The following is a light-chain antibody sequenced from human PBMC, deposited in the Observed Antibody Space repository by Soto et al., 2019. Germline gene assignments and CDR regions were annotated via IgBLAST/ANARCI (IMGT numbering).Light chain of an antibody. Sequence: GDRVTITCRASQTVRTYLNWYQQKPGKAPTLLVYAASTLGSAVPPRFTGAGSETDFTLTISGLQPEDFATYYCQQTFSTPITFRQGTRLE. V-gene: IGKV1-39*01. CDR3: QQTFSTPIT. CDR2: AAS. J-gene: IGKJ5*01. CDR1: QTVRTY.